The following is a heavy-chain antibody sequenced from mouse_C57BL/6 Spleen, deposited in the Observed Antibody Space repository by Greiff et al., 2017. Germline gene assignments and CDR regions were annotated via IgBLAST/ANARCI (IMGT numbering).Heavy chain of an antibody. CDR2: IYPSDSET. CDR3: ARMGDGYSGFDY. CDR1: GYTFTSYW. V-gene: IGHV1-61*01. Sequence: VQLQQPGAELVRPGSSVKLSCKASGYTFTSYWMDWVKQRPGQGLEWIGNIYPSDSETHYNQKFKDKATLTVDKSSSTAYMQLSSLTSEDSAVYYCARMGDGYSGFDYWGQGTTLTVSS. J-gene: IGHJ2*01. D-gene: IGHD2-3*01.